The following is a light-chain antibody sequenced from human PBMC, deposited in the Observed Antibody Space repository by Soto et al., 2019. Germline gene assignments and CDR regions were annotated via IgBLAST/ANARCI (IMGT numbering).Light chain of an antibody. CDR3: SSYTTSNTRQIV. Sequence: SALTQPASLSGSPGQSITISCTGTCSDVGGYNYVSWYQQHPGKAPKFMIYDVSNRPSGVSNRFSGSKSGNTASLTISGLQAEDEADYYCSSYTTSNTRQIVFGTGTKVTVL. V-gene: IGLV2-14*01. J-gene: IGLJ1*01. CDR1: CSDVGGYNY. CDR2: DVS.